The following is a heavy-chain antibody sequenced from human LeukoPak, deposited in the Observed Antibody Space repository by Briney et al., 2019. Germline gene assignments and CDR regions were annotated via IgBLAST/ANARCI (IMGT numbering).Heavy chain of an antibody. D-gene: IGHD3-3*01. CDR2: IHTSGSN. Sequence: PSETLSLTCAVSGVSISPYYWAWIRQPPGKGLEWIGYIHTSGSNNQYPSLKSRVTISVDKSKNHFSLRLTSVTAADTAVYYCARLSAAVHLGAFDLWGQGTMVSVSS. CDR3: ARLSAAVHLGAFDL. CDR1: GVSISPYY. J-gene: IGHJ3*01. V-gene: IGHV4-4*09.